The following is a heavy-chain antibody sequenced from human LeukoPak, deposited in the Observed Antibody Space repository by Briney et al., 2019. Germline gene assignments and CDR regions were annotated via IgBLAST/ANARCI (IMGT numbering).Heavy chain of an antibody. CDR2: VNLQGST. CDR1: GGSITNTNY. V-gene: IGHV4-4*02. CDR3: AREGGPYRPLDN. J-gene: IGHJ4*02. Sequence: SETLSLTCGASGGSITNTNYWTWVRQPPGKGLEWIGEVNLQGSTNYNPSLMGRVAISVDTSENHISLQLTSVTAADTAVYYCAREGGPYRPLDNSGQGTLVTVSS.